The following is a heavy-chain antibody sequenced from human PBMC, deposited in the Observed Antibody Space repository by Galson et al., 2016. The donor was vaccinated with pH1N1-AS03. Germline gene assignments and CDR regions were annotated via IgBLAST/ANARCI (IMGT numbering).Heavy chain of an antibody. CDR1: GFTVSNYF. Sequence: SLRLSCAASGFTVSNYFMNWVRQVPGKRLEWVSVIFSDGSTKYADSVNCRFAMSRDNSRNTVYLHMDNLRVEDTALYYCARDLMDWGQGTLVIVSS. V-gene: IGHV3-66*01. CDR2: IFSDGST. J-gene: IGHJ4*02. CDR3: ARDLMD.